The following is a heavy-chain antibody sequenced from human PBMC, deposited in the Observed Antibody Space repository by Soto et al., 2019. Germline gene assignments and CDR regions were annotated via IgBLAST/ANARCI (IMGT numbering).Heavy chain of an antibody. CDR3: ARLVYDTRLNYMYFDF. CDR1: GVSLTSGNW. CDR2: IFRDGTA. V-gene: IGHV4-4*02. J-gene: IGHJ4*01. D-gene: IGHD3-10*01. Sequence: SETLSLTCAVSGVSLTSGNWWTWVRQSPQRGLEYIGEIFRDGTANYYPSFERRVAMSVDTSRNQFSLKLTSVTAADTAVYFCARLVYDTRLNYMYFDFWGPGTQVTFSS.